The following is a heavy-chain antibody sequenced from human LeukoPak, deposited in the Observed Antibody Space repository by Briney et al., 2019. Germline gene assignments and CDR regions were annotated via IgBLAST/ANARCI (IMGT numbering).Heavy chain of an antibody. Sequence: GGSLRLSCAASGFTFSSYGMHWVRQAPGKGLEWVAFIRYDGSNKYYADSVKGRFIISRDNSKNALFLQMNSLRPEDTAVYYCAKVGYGSGSTPLDYWGQGTLVTVSS. CDR2: IRYDGSNK. J-gene: IGHJ4*02. CDR3: AKVGYGSGSTPLDY. V-gene: IGHV3-30*02. CDR1: GFTFSSYG. D-gene: IGHD3-10*01.